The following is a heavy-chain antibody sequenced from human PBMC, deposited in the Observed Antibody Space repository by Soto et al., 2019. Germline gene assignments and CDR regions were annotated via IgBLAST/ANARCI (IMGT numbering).Heavy chain of an antibody. J-gene: IGHJ1*01. CDR3: ASSYYDSSGSALRD. Sequence: QLQLQESGSGLVKPSQTLSLTCAVSGGSISSGGYSWSWIRQPPGKGLAWIGYIYHSGSTYYNPSLKSRVTRSVARSKNQFSLNLSSVTAADTAVYYCASSYYDSSGSALRDWGQGTLVTVSS. D-gene: IGHD3-22*01. CDR2: IYHSGST. CDR1: GGSISSGGYS. V-gene: IGHV4-30-2*01.